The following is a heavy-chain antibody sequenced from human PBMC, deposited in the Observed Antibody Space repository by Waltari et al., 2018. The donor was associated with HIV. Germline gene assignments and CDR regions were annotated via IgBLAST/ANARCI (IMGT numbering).Heavy chain of an antibody. CDR2: ISSSGNTI. CDR3: ARDRYYDTSGYRSLDY. J-gene: IGHJ4*02. V-gene: IGHV3-11*01. CDR1: GFTFSDYY. Sequence: QVQLVESGGGLVEPGGSLRLSCEASGFTFSDYYMNWIRQAPGKGLEWVSYISSSGNTIYYADSVKGRFTISRDNAKNSLYLQLNSLRAEDTAVYYCARDRYYDTSGYRSLDYWGQGTLVTVSS. D-gene: IGHD3-22*01.